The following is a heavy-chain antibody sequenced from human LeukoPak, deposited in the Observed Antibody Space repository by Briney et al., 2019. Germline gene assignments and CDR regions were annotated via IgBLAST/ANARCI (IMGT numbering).Heavy chain of an antibody. CDR1: GFTFCSKP. J-gene: IGHJ4*02. CDR2: IVPSGGTT. D-gene: IGHD1-26*01. CDR3: AKELRYRGSLRAMDY. Sequence: SGVSLSLFCAASGFTFCSKPMRWLPQAPGKGGVWVSPIVPSGGTTSYTDSVKGRFTISRDNYRNTLYLKINTQRAEDTAVNHCAKELRYRGSLRAMDYWGQGTLVTVSS. V-gene: IGHV3-23*01.